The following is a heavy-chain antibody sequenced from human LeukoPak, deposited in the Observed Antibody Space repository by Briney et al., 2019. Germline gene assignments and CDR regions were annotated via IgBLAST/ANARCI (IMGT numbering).Heavy chain of an antibody. CDR1: GGSISSYY. Sequence: SETLSLTCTVSGGSISSYYWGWIRQPPGKGLEWIGYIYYSGSTNYNPSLKSRVTISVDTSKNQFSLKLSSVTAADTAVYYCARGVRAAAGIYYYYYYMDVWGKGTTVTVSS. CDR2: IYYSGST. V-gene: IGHV4-59*01. CDR3: ARGVRAAAGIYYYYYYMDV. J-gene: IGHJ6*03. D-gene: IGHD6-13*01.